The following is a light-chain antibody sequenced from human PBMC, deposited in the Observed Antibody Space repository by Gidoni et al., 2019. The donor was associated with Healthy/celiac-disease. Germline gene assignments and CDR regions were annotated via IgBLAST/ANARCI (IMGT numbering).Light chain of an antibody. V-gene: IGKV3-20*01. Sequence: GSLSLSPGERATLSCRASQSVSSSYLAWYQQKPGQAPRLLIYGASSRATGIPDRFSGSGSGTDFTLTISRLEPEDFAVYYCQQYGSSPQTFGRGPSWRSN. J-gene: IGKJ2*01. CDR1: QSVSSSY. CDR2: GAS. CDR3: QQYGSSPQT.